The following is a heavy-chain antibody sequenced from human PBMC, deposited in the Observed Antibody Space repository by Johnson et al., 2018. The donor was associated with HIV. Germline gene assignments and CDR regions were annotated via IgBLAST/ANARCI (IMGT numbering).Heavy chain of an antibody. CDR1: GFTFSHAW. V-gene: IGHV3-30*02. D-gene: IGHD6-6*01. J-gene: IGHJ3*02. Sequence: QVQLVESGGAFVKPGGSLGLSCVASGFTFSHAWMSWVRQAPGKGLEWVAFIRSDGTNKYYTDSVKGRFTISRDNSKNTLYLQMNSLRAEDTALYYCAREGIAARPGAFDIWGQGTMVTVSS. CDR2: IRSDGTNK. CDR3: AREGIAARPGAFDI.